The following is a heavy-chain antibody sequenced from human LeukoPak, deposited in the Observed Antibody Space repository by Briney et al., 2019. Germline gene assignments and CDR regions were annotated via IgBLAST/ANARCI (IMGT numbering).Heavy chain of an antibody. CDR3: ASRSRLRYFDYGMDV. CDR2: IYPGDSDT. J-gene: IGHJ6*02. D-gene: IGHD3-9*01. V-gene: IGHV5-51*01. CDR1: GYSFTSYW. Sequence: GASLKISCKGSGYSFTSYWIGWVRQMPGKGLEWMGIIYPGDSDTRYSPSFQGQVTISADKSISTAYLQWSSLKASDTAMYYCASRSRLRYFDYGMDVWGQGTTVTVSS.